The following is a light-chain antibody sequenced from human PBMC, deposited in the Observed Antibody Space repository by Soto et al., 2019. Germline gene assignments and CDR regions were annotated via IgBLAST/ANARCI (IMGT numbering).Light chain of an antibody. CDR3: QHYNSYSEA. J-gene: IGKJ1*01. CDR1: QTISSW. Sequence: DIQMTHSPSTLSGPVRDRVTITRRASQTISSWLAWYQQKPGKAPKLLIYKASTLKSGVPSRFRGSGSRTECTLPISRLQPDDFETYYRQHYNSYSEAFGQGTKVDIK. V-gene: IGKV1-5*03. CDR2: KAS.